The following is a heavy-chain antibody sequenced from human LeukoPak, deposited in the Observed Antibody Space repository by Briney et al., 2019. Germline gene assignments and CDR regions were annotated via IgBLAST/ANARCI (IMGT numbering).Heavy chain of an antibody. Sequence: SETLSLTCAVYGGSFSGYYWSWIRQPPGKGLEWIGEINHSGSTNYNPSLKSRVTISVDTSKNQFSLKLSSVTAADTAVYYCARRMIVVEPDYWGQGTLATVSS. V-gene: IGHV4-34*01. J-gene: IGHJ4*02. CDR3: ARRMIVVEPDY. D-gene: IGHD3-22*01. CDR1: GGSFSGYY. CDR2: INHSGST.